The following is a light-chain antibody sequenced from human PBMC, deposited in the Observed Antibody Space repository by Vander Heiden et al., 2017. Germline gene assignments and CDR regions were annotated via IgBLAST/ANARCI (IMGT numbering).Light chain of an antibody. CDR1: QSISGY. Sequence: DIQMTQSPSSLSASVGDRVTITCRASQSISGYLNWYQQKPGKAPKLLIYAESSLQSGVPSRFSGSGSGTDFTLTISSLQPEDFATYYCQQSYSTLLTFGGGTKVEIK. V-gene: IGKV1-39*01. CDR3: QQSYSTLLT. CDR2: AES. J-gene: IGKJ4*01.